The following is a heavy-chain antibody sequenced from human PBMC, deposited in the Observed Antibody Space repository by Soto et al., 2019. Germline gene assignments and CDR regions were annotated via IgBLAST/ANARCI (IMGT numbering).Heavy chain of an antibody. Sequence: PGGSLRLSCAASGFTFSNYGMHWVRQAPGKGLEWVAVISYDGSNKYYADSVKGRFTISRDDSKNTLYLQMKSLRSEDPALYYCAKDSPVADYWGQGTLVTVSS. CDR3: AKDSPVADY. V-gene: IGHV3-30*18. D-gene: IGHD6-19*01. CDR2: ISYDGSNK. CDR1: GFTFSNYG. J-gene: IGHJ4*02.